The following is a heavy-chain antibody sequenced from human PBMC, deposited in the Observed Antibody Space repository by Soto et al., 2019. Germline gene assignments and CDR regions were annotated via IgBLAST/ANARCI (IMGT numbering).Heavy chain of an antibody. Sequence: GGSLRLSCAASGFTFSSYAMSWVRQAPGKGLEWVSAISGSGGSTYYADSVKGRFTISRDNSKNTLYLQMNSLRAEDTAVYYCARDLVGTMVRGPQPPHPLWFDPWGQGTLVTVSS. V-gene: IGHV3-23*01. J-gene: IGHJ5*02. CDR2: ISGSGGST. CDR3: ARDLVGTMVRGPQPPHPLWFDP. CDR1: GFTFSSYA. D-gene: IGHD3-10*01.